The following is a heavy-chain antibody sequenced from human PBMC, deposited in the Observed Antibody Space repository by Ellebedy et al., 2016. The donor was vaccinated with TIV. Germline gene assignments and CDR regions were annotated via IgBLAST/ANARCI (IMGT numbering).Heavy chain of an antibody. D-gene: IGHD5-18*01. CDR2: ISSSSSYI. Sequence: GESLKISCAASGFTFSTYTINWVRQAPGKGLEWVSSISSSSSYIYYADSVKGRFTISRDNAKNSLFLQMNSLRAEDTAVYYCARERLQLHFDYWGQGTLVTVSS. V-gene: IGHV3-21*01. CDR3: ARERLQLHFDY. CDR1: GFTFSTYT. J-gene: IGHJ4*02.